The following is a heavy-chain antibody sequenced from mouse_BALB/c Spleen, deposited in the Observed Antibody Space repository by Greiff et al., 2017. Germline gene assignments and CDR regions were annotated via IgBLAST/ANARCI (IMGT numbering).Heavy chain of an antibody. CDR2: IYPGDGDT. J-gene: IGHJ2*01. CDR1: GYTFTSYW. Sequence: VQLQQSGAELARPGASVKLSCKASGYTFTSYWMQWVKQRPGQGLEWIGAIYPGDGDTRYTQKFKGKATLTADKSSSTAYMQLSSLASEDSAVYYCARSEYYFDYWGQGTTLTVSS. CDR3: ARSEYYFDY. V-gene: IGHV1-87*01.